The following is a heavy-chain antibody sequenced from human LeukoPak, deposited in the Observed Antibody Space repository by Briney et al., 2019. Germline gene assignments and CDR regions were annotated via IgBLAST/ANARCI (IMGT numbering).Heavy chain of an antibody. Sequence: ASVKVSCKASGYSFTRYGMSWVQQAPGQGPEWMGWISGSNGNTNYAQKFQGRVTLTTDTSTSTAYMELRSLRSDDTAVYYCARSGRGTYYYFDWWGQGTLVTVSS. J-gene: IGHJ4*02. CDR3: ARSGRGTYYYFDW. V-gene: IGHV1-18*01. CDR1: GYSFTRYG. D-gene: IGHD3-10*01. CDR2: ISGSNGNT.